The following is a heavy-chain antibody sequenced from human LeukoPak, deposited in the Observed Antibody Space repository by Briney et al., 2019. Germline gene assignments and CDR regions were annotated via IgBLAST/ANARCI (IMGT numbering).Heavy chain of an antibody. Sequence: GGSLRLSCAASGFTFSSYAMSWVRQAPGKGREWVSAISGSGGSTYYADSVKGRFTISRDNSKNTLYLQMNSLRAEDTAVYYCAKIRITYYDILTGYLFDYWGQGTLVTVSS. CDR3: AKIRITYYDILTGYLFDY. D-gene: IGHD3-9*01. J-gene: IGHJ4*02. CDR1: GFTFSSYA. CDR2: ISGSGGST. V-gene: IGHV3-23*01.